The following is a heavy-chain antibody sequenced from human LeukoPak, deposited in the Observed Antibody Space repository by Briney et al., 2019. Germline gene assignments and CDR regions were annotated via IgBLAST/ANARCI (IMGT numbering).Heavy chain of an antibody. CDR3: AKDTGIAAAGANDY. CDR1: GFTFSSYA. V-gene: IGHV3-23*01. CDR2: ISGSGGST. Sequence: GGSLRLSCAASGFTFSSYAMSWVRQAPGEGLEWVSAISGSGGSTYYADSVKGRFTISRDNSKNTLYLQMNSLRAEDTAVYYCAKDTGIAAAGANDYWGQGTLVTVSS. J-gene: IGHJ4*02. D-gene: IGHD6-13*01.